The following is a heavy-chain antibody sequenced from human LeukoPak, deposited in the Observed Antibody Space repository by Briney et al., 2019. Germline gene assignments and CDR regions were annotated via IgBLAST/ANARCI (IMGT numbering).Heavy chain of an antibody. Sequence: ASVKVSRKASGYTLTGSYMHWVRQAPGQGLEWMGWINPNTGGTNYAQKFQGRVTLTWDTSISTAYMELSSLRSDDMAVFYCASSVGYNKAGYYYYLDFWGKGTTVTVSS. CDR2: INPNTGGT. D-gene: IGHD5-24*01. V-gene: IGHV1-2*02. J-gene: IGHJ6*03. CDR1: GYTLTGSY. CDR3: ASSVGYNKAGYYYYLDF.